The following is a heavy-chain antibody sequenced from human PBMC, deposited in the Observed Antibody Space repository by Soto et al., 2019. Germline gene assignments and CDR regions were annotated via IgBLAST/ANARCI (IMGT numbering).Heavy chain of an antibody. Sequence: GGSLRLSCAASGFTFSSYGMHWIRQAPGKGLEWVAVISYDGAYKYYADSVKGRFTISRDNSKNTLYLQMNSLRPDDTAVYYCAKEAGFGVVVKGAFDYWGQGTLVTVSS. V-gene: IGHV3-30*18. CDR1: GFTFSSYG. CDR2: ISYDGAYK. CDR3: AKEAGFGVVVKGAFDY. D-gene: IGHD3-3*01. J-gene: IGHJ4*02.